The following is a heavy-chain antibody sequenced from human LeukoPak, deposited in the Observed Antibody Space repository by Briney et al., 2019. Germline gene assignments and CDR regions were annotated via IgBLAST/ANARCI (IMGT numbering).Heavy chain of an antibody. CDR3: ASPMTTARMYRWYFDL. Sequence: SETLSLTCTVSGGSISSYYWSWIRQPAGKGLEWIGRIYTSGSTNYNPSLKSRVTMSVDTSKNQFSLKLSSVTAADTAVYYCASPMTTARMYRWYFDLWGRGTLVTVSS. V-gene: IGHV4-4*07. CDR1: GGSISSYY. J-gene: IGHJ2*01. D-gene: IGHD4-11*01. CDR2: IYTSGST.